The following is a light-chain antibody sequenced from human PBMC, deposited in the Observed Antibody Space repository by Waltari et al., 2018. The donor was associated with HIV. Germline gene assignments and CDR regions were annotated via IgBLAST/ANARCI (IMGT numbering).Light chain of an antibody. J-gene: IGLJ3*02. Sequence: QSVVRQPPSVSGAPGQRVTISCTGSRSNIGAGYEVHWYQQLPGAAPKLLIFGYSKRPSGVPDRFSGSKSGTSASRAISGLQAEDEADYYCQSYDSSLSAWVFSGGTKLTVL. CDR2: GYS. V-gene: IGLV1-40*01. CDR1: RSNIGAGYE. CDR3: QSYDSSLSAWV.